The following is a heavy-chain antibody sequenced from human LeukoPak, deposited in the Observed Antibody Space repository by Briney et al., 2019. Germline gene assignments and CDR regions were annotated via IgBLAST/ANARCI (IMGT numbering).Heavy chain of an antibody. V-gene: IGHV3-15*01. Sequence: GRSLRLSCAASGFTFSNAWMSWVRQAPGKGLEWVGRIKSKTDGGTTDYAAPVKGRFTISREESKNTPYAQMNSLKTEDTAVYYCTTGPIKTYYYYYYMDVWGKGTTVTISS. CDR3: TTGPIKTYYYYYYMDV. J-gene: IGHJ6*03. CDR2: IKSKTDGGTT. CDR1: GFTFSNAW.